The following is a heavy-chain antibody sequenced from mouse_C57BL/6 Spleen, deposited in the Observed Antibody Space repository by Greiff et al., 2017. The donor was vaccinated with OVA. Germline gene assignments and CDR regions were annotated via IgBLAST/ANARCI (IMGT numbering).Heavy chain of an antibody. CDR2: IDPSDSYT. Sequence: QVQLQQPGAGLVRPGTSVKLSCKASGYTFTSYWMHWVKQRPGQGLEWIGVIDPSDSYTNYNQKFKGKATLTVDKSSSTAYMQLSSLTSEDSAVYYCARRTLGLDYFDYWGQGTTLTVSS. D-gene: IGHD4-1*01. J-gene: IGHJ2*01. V-gene: IGHV1-59*01. CDR3: ARRTLGLDYFDY. CDR1: GYTFTSYW.